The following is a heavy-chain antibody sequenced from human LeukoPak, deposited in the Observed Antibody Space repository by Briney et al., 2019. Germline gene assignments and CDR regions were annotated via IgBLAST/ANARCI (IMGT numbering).Heavy chain of an antibody. CDR1: GGSISSYY. CDR2: IYYSGST. Sequence: PSETLSLTCTVSGGSISSYYWSWIRQPPGKGLEWIGYIYYSGSTNYNPSLKSRVTLSVDTSKNQFSLKLSSVTAADTAVYYCARLKPGSYYNLGGMDVWGQGTTVTVSS. V-gene: IGHV4-59*13. J-gene: IGHJ6*02. D-gene: IGHD3-10*01. CDR3: ARLKPGSYYNLGGMDV.